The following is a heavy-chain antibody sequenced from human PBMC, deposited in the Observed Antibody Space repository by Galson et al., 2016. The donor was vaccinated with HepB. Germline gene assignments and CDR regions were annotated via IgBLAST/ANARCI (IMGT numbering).Heavy chain of an antibody. D-gene: IGHD6-13*01. V-gene: IGHV3-23*01. CDR3: AKDHTDSSRWYFWVDP. Sequence: SLRLSCAASGFSFSLNAMSWVRQAPGKGLEWVSAVSGSGGSTYYADSVKGRFTISRDNSKRTLFLQMKSLRVEDTAVYYCAKDHTDSSRWYFWVDPCGQGTLVTVSS. CDR2: VSGSGGST. J-gene: IGHJ5*02. CDR1: GFSFSLNA.